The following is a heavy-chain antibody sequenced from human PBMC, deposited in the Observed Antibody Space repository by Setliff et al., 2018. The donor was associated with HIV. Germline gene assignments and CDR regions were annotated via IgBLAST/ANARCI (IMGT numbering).Heavy chain of an antibody. CDR2: ISWSGITT. J-gene: IGHJ5*01. CDR1: GFNFADYG. Sequence: RLSCIVSGFNFADYGMSWVRQVPGKGLEWVAGISWSGITTTYADSVKGRFTIFRDNAKNSLYMQMNTLGAEDTAFYYCAREYSEAAPHFDSWGQGTLVTVSS. CDR3: AREYSEAAPHFDS. D-gene: IGHD6-6*01. V-gene: IGHV3-20*04.